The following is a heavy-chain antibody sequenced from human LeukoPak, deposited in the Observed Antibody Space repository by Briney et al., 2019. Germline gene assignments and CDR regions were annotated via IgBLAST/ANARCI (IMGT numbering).Heavy chain of an antibody. CDR3: ARAHGGDDAFDI. CDR2: ISSSGSTI. J-gene: IGHJ3*02. D-gene: IGHD4-23*01. CDR1: GFTFSSYE. V-gene: IGHV3-48*03. Sequence: GGSLRLSCAASGFTFSSYEMNWVRQAPGKGLEWVSYISSSGSTIYYADSVKGRFTISRDNAKNSLYLQMNSLRAEDTAVYYCARAHGGDDAFDIWGQGTMVTVSS.